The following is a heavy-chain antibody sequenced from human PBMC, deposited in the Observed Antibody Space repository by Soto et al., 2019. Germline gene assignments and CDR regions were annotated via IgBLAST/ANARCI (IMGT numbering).Heavy chain of an antibody. D-gene: IGHD6-19*01. V-gene: IGHV3-23*01. CDR3: AKHRGFVAGPFDS. Sequence: EVQLLESGGGLAQPGGSLRLSCAVSGITFTNYAMGWVRQAPGKGLEWVSGISGNVGSTTHYADSVKGRFTISRDNSKTILFLQMNSLRADDTAVYYCAKHRGFVAGPFDSCGQGTLVIVSS. CDR2: ISGNVGSTT. J-gene: IGHJ4*02. CDR1: GITFTNYA.